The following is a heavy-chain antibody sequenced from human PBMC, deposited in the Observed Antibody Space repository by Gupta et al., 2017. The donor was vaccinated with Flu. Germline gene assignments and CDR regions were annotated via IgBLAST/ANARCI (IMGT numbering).Heavy chain of an antibody. J-gene: IGHJ4*02. D-gene: IGHD4-17*01. CDR3: ATVTSGC. CDR1: SSS. Sequence: SSSLQWVRQAPGKGLGWVSRINPDGSSTTYAESVKGRFTISRDNAKNTLYLQMNSLGDDDTAVYYCATVTSGCWGQGTLVTVSS. CDR2: INPDGSST. V-gene: IGHV3-74*03.